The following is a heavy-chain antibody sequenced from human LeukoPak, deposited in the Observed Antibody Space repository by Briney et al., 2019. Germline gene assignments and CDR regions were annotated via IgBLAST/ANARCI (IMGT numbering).Heavy chain of an antibody. CDR2: TYYMSKWYN. V-gene: IGHV6-1*01. CDR3: ARTRSPSYNWFDP. D-gene: IGHD6-6*01. CDR1: GDSVSSNSAA. Sequence: SQTLSLTCAISGDSVSSNSAAWNWIRQSPSRGLEWLGRTYYMSKWYNEYAVSVKSRITINPDTSKNQFSLKLSSVTAADTAVYYCARTRSPSYNWFDPWGQGTLVTVSS. J-gene: IGHJ5*02.